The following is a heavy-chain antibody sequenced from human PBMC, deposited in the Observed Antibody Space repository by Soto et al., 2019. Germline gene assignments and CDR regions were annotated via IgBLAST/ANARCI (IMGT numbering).Heavy chain of an antibody. CDR1: ILSFDIYA. CDR2: TTGSGGTA. Sequence: EVQLLESGGGLVQPGGSLRLSCAASILSFDIYAMSWGRQAPGKGLEWVSATTGSGGTAYYAGSVKGRFTISRDNSKNTLYLQMDSLRAEDTAVYYCAKHSGYDHYYGMDVWGQGTTVTVSS. D-gene: IGHD5-12*01. J-gene: IGHJ6*02. V-gene: IGHV3-23*01. CDR3: AKHSGYDHYYGMDV.